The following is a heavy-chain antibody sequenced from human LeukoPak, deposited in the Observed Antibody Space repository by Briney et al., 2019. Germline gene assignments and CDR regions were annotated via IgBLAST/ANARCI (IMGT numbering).Heavy chain of an antibody. V-gene: IGHV4-34*01. CDR2: IDHSGST. CDR3: ARGGVRGLLDFDI. CDR1: GGSISSYY. Sequence: PSETLSLTCTVSGGSISSYYWSWIRQPPGKGLEWIGEIDHSGSTNYNPSLKSRVTISVDTSKNQFSLKLSSVTAADTAVYYCARGGVRGLLDFDIWGQGTMVTVSS. D-gene: IGHD1-1*01. J-gene: IGHJ3*02.